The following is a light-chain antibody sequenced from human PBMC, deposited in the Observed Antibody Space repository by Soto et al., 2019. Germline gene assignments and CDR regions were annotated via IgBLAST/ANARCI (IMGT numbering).Light chain of an antibody. CDR3: QQYNNWPPVT. CDR2: GAS. Sequence: EIVMTQSPATLSVSPGGRATLSCRASQSVSSNLAWYQQKPGQAPRILIYGASTRATGIPARFSGSGSGTEFTLTISSLQSEDFAVYYCQQYNNWPPVTFSGGTKVEIK. CDR1: QSVSSN. J-gene: IGKJ4*01. V-gene: IGKV3-15*01.